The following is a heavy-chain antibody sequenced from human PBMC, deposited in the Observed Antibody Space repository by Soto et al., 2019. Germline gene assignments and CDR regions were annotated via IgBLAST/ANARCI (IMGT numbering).Heavy chain of an antibody. V-gene: IGHV4-31*03. D-gene: IGHD5-18*01. CDR3: ARDPGVYSSGQGFDY. CDR2: IYYSGST. J-gene: IGHJ4*02. CDR1: GGSISSGGYY. Sequence: QVQLQESGPGLVKPSQTPSLTCTVSGGSISSGGYYWSWIRQHPGKGLEWIGYIYYSGSTYYNPSLNSRVTISVDTSKNQFSLKLSSVTAADTAVYYCARDPGVYSSGQGFDYWGQGTLVTVSS.